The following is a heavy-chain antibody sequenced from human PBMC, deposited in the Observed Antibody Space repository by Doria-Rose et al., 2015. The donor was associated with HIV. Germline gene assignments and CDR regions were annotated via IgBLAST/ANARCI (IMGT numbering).Heavy chain of an antibody. J-gene: IGHJ6*03. CDR2: IKSVTDGGTT. D-gene: IGHD2-15*01. CDR1: GFIFSNAW. Sequence: VQLVRSGGGLVKPGGSLRLSCTAPGFIFSNAWMNWVRQAPGKGLEWVGRIKSVTDGGTTDYAAPVKGRFIISRDNSENKLYLQMNSLKTEDTAVYYCTTGFCSGGSCYYYYYMDVWGKGTTVTVSS. V-gene: IGHV3-15*07. CDR3: TTGFCSGGSCYYYYYMDV.